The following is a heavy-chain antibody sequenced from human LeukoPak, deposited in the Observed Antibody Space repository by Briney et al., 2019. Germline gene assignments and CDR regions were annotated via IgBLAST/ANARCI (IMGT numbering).Heavy chain of an antibody. D-gene: IGHD3-3*01. Sequence: VSVKVSCKASGYTFTSYDINWVRQATGQGLEWMGWMNPNSGNTGYAQKFQGRVTMTRNTSISTAYMGLSSLRSEDTAVYYCARGAVYDFWSGYYDGWFDPWGQGTLVTVSS. CDR2: MNPNSGNT. CDR3: ARGAVYDFWSGYYDGWFDP. J-gene: IGHJ5*02. CDR1: GYTFTSYD. V-gene: IGHV1-8*01.